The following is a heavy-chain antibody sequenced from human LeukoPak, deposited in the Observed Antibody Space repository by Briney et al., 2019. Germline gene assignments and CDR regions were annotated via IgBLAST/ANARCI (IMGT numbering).Heavy chain of an antibody. V-gene: IGHV4-61*02. CDR2: IYTSGST. D-gene: IGHD3-22*01. J-gene: IGHJ3*02. CDR1: GGSISSGSYY. Sequence: PSETLSLTCTVSGGSISSGSYYWSWIRQPAGKGLEWIGRIYTSGSTNYNPSLKSRVTISVDTSKNQFSLKLSSVTAADTAVYYCARAGYYYDSSGYSFAFDIWGQGAMVTVSS. CDR3: ARAGYYYDSSGYSFAFDI.